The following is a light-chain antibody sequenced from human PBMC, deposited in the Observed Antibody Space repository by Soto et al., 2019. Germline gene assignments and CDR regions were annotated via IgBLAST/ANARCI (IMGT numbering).Light chain of an antibody. V-gene: IGKV1-5*03. J-gene: IGKJ1*01. CDR2: EAS. Sequence: IQMTQSPSTLSGSVGDRVSVACGASQTISSWLAWYQQKPGKAPKLLIYEASTLQSGVPSRFTGSGSGTEFTLTINNLQPDDFAPYYSPHSTFLTRTSAQRTKADIK. CDR3: PHSTFLTRT. CDR1: QTISSW.